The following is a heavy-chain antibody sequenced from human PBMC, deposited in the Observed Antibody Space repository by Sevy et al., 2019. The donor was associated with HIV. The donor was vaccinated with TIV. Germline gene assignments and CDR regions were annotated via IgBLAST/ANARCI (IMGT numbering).Heavy chain of an antibody. CDR3: TAGDLGRFDY. Sequence: GGSLRLSCAASGFNFSGAAMFWVRQASGKGLEWLGRIRSKANNYATVYGASVKGRVIISRHDSKNTTYLQMNSLKTEDTAIYLCTAGDLGRFDYWGRGSLVTVSS. CDR2: IRSKANNYAT. J-gene: IGHJ4*02. V-gene: IGHV3-73*01. CDR1: GFNFSGAA. D-gene: IGHD3-16*01.